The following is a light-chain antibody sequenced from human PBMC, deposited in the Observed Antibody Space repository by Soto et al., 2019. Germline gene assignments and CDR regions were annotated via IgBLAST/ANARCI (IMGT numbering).Light chain of an antibody. V-gene: IGLV2-23*02. CDR3: CSYAGSSTV. Sequence: QSSLTQVASVSGSPGQWITISCRGTSSDVGSYNLVSWHQQHPGKAPKLMISEVSKRPSGVSNRFSGSKSGNTASLTISGLQAEDEADYYCCSYAGSSTVFGTGTKVTVL. J-gene: IGLJ1*01. CDR2: EVS. CDR1: SSDVGSYNL.